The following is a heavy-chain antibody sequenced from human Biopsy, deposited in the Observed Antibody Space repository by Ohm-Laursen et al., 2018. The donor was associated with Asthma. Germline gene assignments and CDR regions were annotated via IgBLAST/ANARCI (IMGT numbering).Heavy chain of an antibody. D-gene: IGHD1-26*01. CDR3: AKGGTYTTDRYAY. V-gene: IGHV3-23*01. CDR1: GFTFSSYA. J-gene: IGHJ4*02. Sequence: LRLSCAASGFTFSSYAMSWVRQAPGKGLEWVSSISSSGASTHYADSVKGRFTISRDNSKNTLYLQMSSLRADDTAVYYCAKGGTYTTDRYAYWGQGSLVTVSS. CDR2: ISSSGAST.